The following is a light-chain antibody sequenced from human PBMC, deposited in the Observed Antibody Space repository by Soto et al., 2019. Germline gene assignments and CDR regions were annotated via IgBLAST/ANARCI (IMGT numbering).Light chain of an antibody. Sequence: QSVLTQPASVSGSPGQSITISCTGTSNDVGGYKYVSWYQQHPGKAPRLIIHDISHRPSGVSDRFAGSKSGNTAYLIISGLQAEEEAVNYSTSYTPRGIYVLGSGTKVTLL. CDR2: DIS. CDR3: TSYTPRGIYV. V-gene: IGLV2-14*03. J-gene: IGLJ1*01. CDR1: SNDVGGYKY.